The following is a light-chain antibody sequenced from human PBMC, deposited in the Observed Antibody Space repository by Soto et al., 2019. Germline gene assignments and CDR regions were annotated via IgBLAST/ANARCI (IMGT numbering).Light chain of an antibody. V-gene: IGLV2-8*01. CDR3: QSYDGMNIHV. CDR2: EVV. J-gene: IGLJ1*01. Sequence: QSVLTQPPSASGSRGQSVTISCTGTKNDIGVYDFVSWYQHHPGKAPRLIIYEVVQRPSGVPDRFSGSKSGNTASLTVSGLQAADEADYFCQSYDGMNIHVFG. CDR1: KNDIGVYDF.